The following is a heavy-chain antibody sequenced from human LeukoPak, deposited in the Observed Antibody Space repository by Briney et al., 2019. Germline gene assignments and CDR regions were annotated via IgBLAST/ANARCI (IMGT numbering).Heavy chain of an antibody. J-gene: IGHJ5*02. Sequence: SETLSLTCTVAGGSISSYYWSWIRQPPGKGLEWIGYIYYSGSTNYNPSLKSRVTISVDTSKNQFSLKLSSVTAADTAVYYCARAVGDYCSGGSCYSKVWFDPWGQGTLVTVSS. D-gene: IGHD2-15*01. CDR3: ARAVGDYCSGGSCYSKVWFDP. CDR1: GGSISSYY. V-gene: IGHV4-59*01. CDR2: IYYSGST.